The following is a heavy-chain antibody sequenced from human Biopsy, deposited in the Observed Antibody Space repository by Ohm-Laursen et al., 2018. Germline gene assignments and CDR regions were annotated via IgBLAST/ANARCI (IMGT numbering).Heavy chain of an antibody. CDR2: VYYTGST. Sequence: GTLSLTCTVSGDSISSYYWSWIRQPPGKGLEWIGYVYYTGSTDYNPSLQSRVTISVDTSKNHFSPRLRSVTPADTAIYCARDRGYYSDRTVPGYFDLWGRGTLVTVSS. D-gene: IGHD3-22*01. CDR1: GDSISSYY. J-gene: IGHJ2*01. CDR3: ARDRGYYSDRTVPGYFDL. V-gene: IGHV4-59*01.